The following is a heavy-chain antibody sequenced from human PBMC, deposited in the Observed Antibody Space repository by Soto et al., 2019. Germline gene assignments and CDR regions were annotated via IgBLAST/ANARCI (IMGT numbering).Heavy chain of an antibody. CDR3: ARGGSSDWQVALDI. CDR1: AGSFSHYY. CDR2: IKHGGSS. D-gene: IGHD6-19*01. V-gene: IGHV4-34*01. J-gene: IGHJ3*02. Sequence: QVQQQPWGAGLLKPSETLSLTCTVYAGSFSHYYWNWIRQSPGKGLEWIGKIKHGGSSSYNPSLRSRVSISVDMSKNQFYLTLSSVTAADTAVYYCARGGSSDWQVALDIWGRGTMVPVSS.